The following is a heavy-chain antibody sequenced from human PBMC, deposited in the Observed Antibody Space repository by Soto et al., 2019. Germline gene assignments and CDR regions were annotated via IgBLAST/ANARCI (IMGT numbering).Heavy chain of an antibody. J-gene: IGHJ6*02. CDR1: GFTFSSYA. CDR3: ASPSEDYYDSSGYYHPYYYYGMDV. D-gene: IGHD3-22*01. CDR2: ISGSGGST. Sequence: GGSLRLSCAASGFTFSSYAMSWVRQAPGKGLEWVSAISGSGGSTYYADSVKGRFTISRDNSKNTLYLQMNSLRAEDTAVYYCASPSEDYYDSSGYYHPYYYYGMDVWGQGTTVTVSS. V-gene: IGHV3-23*01.